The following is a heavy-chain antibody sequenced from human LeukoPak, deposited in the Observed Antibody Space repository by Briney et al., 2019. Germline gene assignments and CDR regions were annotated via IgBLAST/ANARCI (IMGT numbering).Heavy chain of an antibody. CDR3: ARGTVVTPPRYYYYMDV. CDR2: ISPNSGGT. D-gene: IGHD4-23*01. J-gene: IGHJ6*03. CDR1: GYTFTGYY. Sequence: ASVKVSCKASGYTFTGYYMHWVRQAPGQGLEWMGWISPNSGGTNYAQKFQGRVTMTRDTSISTAYMELSRLRSDDTAVYYCARGTVVTPPRYYYYMDVWGKGTTVTVSS. V-gene: IGHV1-2*02.